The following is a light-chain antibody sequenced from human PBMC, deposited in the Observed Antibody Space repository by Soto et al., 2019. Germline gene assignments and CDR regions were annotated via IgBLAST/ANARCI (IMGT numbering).Light chain of an antibody. CDR3: SSYTSSSTPYV. J-gene: IGLJ1*01. Sequence: QAARTQPASVSGSPGQSITISCTGTSSDVGGYNYVSWYQQHPGKAPKLMIYDVSNRPSGVSNRFSGSKSGNTASITISGLQAEVEADYYCSSYTSSSTPYVFGSGTKVTV. CDR1: SSDVGGYNY. V-gene: IGLV2-14*01. CDR2: DVS.